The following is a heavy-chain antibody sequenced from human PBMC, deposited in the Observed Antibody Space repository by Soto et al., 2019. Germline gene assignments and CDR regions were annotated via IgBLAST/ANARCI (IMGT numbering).Heavy chain of an antibody. CDR3: ARDGGSHGPSYFDS. J-gene: IGHJ4*02. CDR1: GSTFSKYG. CDR2: IWYDGSNK. Sequence: VQLVESGGGVVQPGRSLRLSCAASGSTFSKYGMHWVRQAPGKGPEWVAVIWYDGSNKYYGESVKGRFSISRDNSKNTLYLDINSLRTEDTVVYYCARDGGSHGPSYFDSWGQGSLVIVSS. D-gene: IGHD3-16*01. V-gene: IGHV3-33*01.